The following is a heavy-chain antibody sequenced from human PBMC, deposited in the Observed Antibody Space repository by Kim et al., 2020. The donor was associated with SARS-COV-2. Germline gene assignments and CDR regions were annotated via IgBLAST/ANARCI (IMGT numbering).Heavy chain of an antibody. Sequence: GGSLRLSCTASGFTFDDNGMHWVRRAPGKGLEWVSGITRNSGRSTYSDSVKGRFTISRDNAKKSLYLQMNSLRGEDTALYYCASQQLANWGQGTLVTVSS. CDR3: ASQQLAN. D-gene: IGHD6-13*01. J-gene: IGHJ4*02. CDR2: ITRNSGRS. CDR1: GFTFDDNG. V-gene: IGHV3-9*01.